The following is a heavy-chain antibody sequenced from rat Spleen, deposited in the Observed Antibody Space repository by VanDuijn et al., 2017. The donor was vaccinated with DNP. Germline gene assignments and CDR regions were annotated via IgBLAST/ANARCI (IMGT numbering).Heavy chain of an antibody. Sequence: EVKLVESGGGLVQPGRSLKLSCVASGFNFNDYWMGWVRQAPGKGLEWIGTINKDSSTINYAPSLKDKFTIPRDNAQTTLFLQMSKRGSEDTAIYYCARGPNYGGWTDFFDYWGQGVMVTVSS. V-gene: IGHV4-2*01. CDR1: GFNFNDYW. CDR3: ARGPNYGGWTDFFDY. D-gene: IGHD1-11*01. J-gene: IGHJ2*01. CDR2: INKDSSTI.